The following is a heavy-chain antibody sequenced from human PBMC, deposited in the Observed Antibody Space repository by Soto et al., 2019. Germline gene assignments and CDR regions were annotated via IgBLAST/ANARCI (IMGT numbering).Heavy chain of an antibody. V-gene: IGHV4-59*01. CDR2: IYYSGST. Sequence: SETLSLTCTVSGGSISSYYWSWIRQPPGKGLEWIGYIYYSGSTNYNPSLKSRVTISVNTSTNTAYMQLSRLTSDDTAVYYCARDQSGADLGSPDYWGQGTLVTVSS. D-gene: IGHD5-12*01. CDR1: GGSISSYY. CDR3: ARDQSGADLGSPDY. J-gene: IGHJ4*02.